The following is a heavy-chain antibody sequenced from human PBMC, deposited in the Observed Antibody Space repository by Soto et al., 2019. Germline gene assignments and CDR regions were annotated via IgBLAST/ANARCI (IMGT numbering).Heavy chain of an antibody. V-gene: IGHV3-23*01. CDR3: ALRYCSRTTCPPLNSYFYMDV. CDR2: ISGSGGTT. Sequence: PGGSLRLSCAASGFTFSNYAMTWVRQAPGKGLEWVSGISGSGGTTFYAGFVKGRFPISRDNSKNTLYLQMNNLRAEDTAVYYCALRYCSRTTCPPLNSYFYMDVWGKGTTVTVSS. D-gene: IGHD2-2*01. J-gene: IGHJ6*03. CDR1: GFTFSNYA.